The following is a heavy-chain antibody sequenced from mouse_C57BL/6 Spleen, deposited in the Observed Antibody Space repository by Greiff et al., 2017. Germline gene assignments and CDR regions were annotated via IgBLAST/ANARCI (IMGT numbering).Heavy chain of an antibody. J-gene: IGHJ2*01. CDR2: IYPGDGDT. CDR3: AREEDGHYFDY. D-gene: IGHD1-1*01. Sequence: VQLQESGAELVKPGASVKISCKASGYAFSSYWMNWVKQRPGKGLEWIGQIYPGDGDTNYNGKFKGKATLTADKSSSTAYMQLSSLTSEDSAVYFCAREEDGHYFDYWGQGTTLTVSS. CDR1: GYAFSSYW. V-gene: IGHV1-80*01.